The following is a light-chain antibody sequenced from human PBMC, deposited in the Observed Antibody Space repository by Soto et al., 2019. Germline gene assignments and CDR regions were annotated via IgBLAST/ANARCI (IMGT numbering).Light chain of an antibody. CDR2: ANT. V-gene: IGLV1-40*01. CDR1: SSNIGAGYD. CDR3: QSYDSSLSAYV. Sequence: SVLTPPPSVSGAPGQRVTISCTGSSSNIGAGYDVHWYQQLPGTAPKLLIFANTFRPSGVPDRVSGSNSGTSGSLAITGLXAEDEADYYCQSYDSSLSAYVFGTGTKVTVL. J-gene: IGLJ1*01.